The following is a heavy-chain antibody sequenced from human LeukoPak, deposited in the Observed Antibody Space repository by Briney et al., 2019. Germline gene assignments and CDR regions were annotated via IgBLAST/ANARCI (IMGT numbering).Heavy chain of an antibody. Sequence: SETLSLTCTVSGGSISSSSYYWGWIRQPPGKGLEWIGSIYYSGTTYYNPSLKSRVTISVDTSKNQFSLKLSSVTAADTAVYYCARLTRDVVVPAAMRVFQTAFYAFDIWGQGTMVTVSS. CDR3: ARLTRDVVVPAAMRVFQTAFYAFDI. V-gene: IGHV4-39*07. D-gene: IGHD2-2*01. J-gene: IGHJ3*02. CDR1: GGSISSSSYY. CDR2: IYYSGTT.